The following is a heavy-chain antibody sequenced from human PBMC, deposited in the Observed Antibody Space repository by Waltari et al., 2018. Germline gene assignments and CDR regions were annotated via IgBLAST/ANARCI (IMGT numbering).Heavy chain of an antibody. V-gene: IGHV1-69*01. D-gene: IGHD5-12*01. CDR3: ARDSRSRDGYNSGDY. J-gene: IGHJ4*02. Sequence: QVQLVQSGAEVKKPGSSVKVSCKASGGTFSSYAISWVRQAPGQGLEWMGGIILIFGTANYVQKFQGRVTITADESTSTAYMELSSLRSEDTAVYYCARDSRSRDGYNSGDYWGQGTLVTVSS. CDR2: IILIFGTA. CDR1: GGTFSSYA.